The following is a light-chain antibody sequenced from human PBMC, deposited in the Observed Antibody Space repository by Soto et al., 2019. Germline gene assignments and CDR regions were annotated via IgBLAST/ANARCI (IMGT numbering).Light chain of an antibody. CDR3: QQYDTYSPTT. J-gene: IGKJ4*01. V-gene: IGKV1-5*03. Sequence: DIQMTQSPSTLSASVGDRVTITCRASQSISSWLAWYQQKPGKAPKLLIYKASSLESGVPSRFSGSGSGTEFTLTISSLQHDDFATYYCQQYDTYSPTTFGGGTKVEIK. CDR2: KAS. CDR1: QSISSW.